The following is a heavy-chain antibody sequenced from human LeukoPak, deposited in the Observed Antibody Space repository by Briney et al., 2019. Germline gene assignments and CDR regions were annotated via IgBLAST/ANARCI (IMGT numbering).Heavy chain of an antibody. J-gene: IGHJ4*02. CDR1: GYSFTTYW. D-gene: IGHD6-19*01. Sequence: GESLKISCKASGYSFTTYWIGWVRQMPGKGLEWMGIIYPGDSNPKYSPSFQGQVTISADKSISTVYLQWSSLKASDTAMYYCARRSQEWLGVDYWGQGTLVTVSS. V-gene: IGHV5-51*01. CDR3: ARRSQEWLGVDY. CDR2: IYPGDSNP.